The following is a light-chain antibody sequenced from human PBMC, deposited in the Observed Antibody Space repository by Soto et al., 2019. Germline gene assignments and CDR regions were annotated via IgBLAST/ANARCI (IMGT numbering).Light chain of an antibody. Sequence: SVLTQPASVSGSPGQSITISCTGTSGDVDAFDYVSWYQQHPGKAPKLMIFEVSDRPSGVSDRFSGSKSGSTASLTISGLQAEDEADYFCTSFTSSGTQVFGTGTKVTVL. CDR3: TSFTSSGTQV. J-gene: IGLJ1*01. CDR1: SGDVDAFDY. V-gene: IGLV2-14*01. CDR2: EVS.